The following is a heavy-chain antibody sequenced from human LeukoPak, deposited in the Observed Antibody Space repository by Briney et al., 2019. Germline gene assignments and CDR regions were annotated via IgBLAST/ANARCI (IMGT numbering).Heavy chain of an antibody. Sequence: GGSLRLSCAASGFTFSSYWMHWVRQAPGKGLVWVSRINSDGSSTSYADPVKGRFTISRDNAKNTLYLQMNSLRAEDTAVYYCARARFSSSSWYSWWGQGTLVTVSS. V-gene: IGHV3-74*01. CDR2: INSDGSST. CDR1: GFTFSSYW. J-gene: IGHJ4*02. CDR3: ARARFSSSSWYSW. D-gene: IGHD6-13*01.